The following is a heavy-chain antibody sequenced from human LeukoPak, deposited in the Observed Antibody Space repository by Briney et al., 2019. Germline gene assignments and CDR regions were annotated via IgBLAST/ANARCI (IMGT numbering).Heavy chain of an antibody. D-gene: IGHD6-13*01. CDR2: IRYDGSNK. V-gene: IGHV3-30*02. Sequence: PGGSLRLSCAASGFTFSSYGMHWVRQAPGKGLEWVAFIRYDGSNKYYADSVKGRFTISRDNSKNTLYLQMNSLRAEDTAVYCCAKDRSSSWYGDYFDYWGQGTLVTVSS. CDR1: GFTFSSYG. J-gene: IGHJ4*02. CDR3: AKDRSSSWYGDYFDY.